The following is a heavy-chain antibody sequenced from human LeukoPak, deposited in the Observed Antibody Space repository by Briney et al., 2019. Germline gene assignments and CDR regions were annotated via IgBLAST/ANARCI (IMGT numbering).Heavy chain of an antibody. CDR2: INPSGGST. Sequence: ASVTVSCKASGYTFTSYYMHWVRQAPGQGLEWMGIINPSGGSTSYAQKFQGRVTMTRDMSTSTVYMELSSLRSEDTAVYYCARGRIAARDWFDPWGQGTLVTVSS. CDR3: ARGRIAARDWFDP. J-gene: IGHJ5*02. CDR1: GYTFTSYY. V-gene: IGHV1-46*01. D-gene: IGHD6-6*01.